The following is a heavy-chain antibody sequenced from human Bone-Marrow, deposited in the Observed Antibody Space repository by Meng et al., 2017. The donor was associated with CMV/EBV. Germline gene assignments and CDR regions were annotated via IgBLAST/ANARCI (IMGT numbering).Heavy chain of an antibody. CDR2: IIPIFGTA. D-gene: IGHD3-3*01. CDR1: GGTFSSYA. CDR3: ARRKAYDFGVGDYYYGMAV. Sequence: SVKVSCKASGGTFSSYAISWVRQAPGQGLEWMGGIIPIFGTANYAQKFQGRVTITTDESTSTAYMELSSLRSEDTAVYYCARRKAYDFGVGDYYYGMAVWGQGTTVTVSS. J-gene: IGHJ6*02. V-gene: IGHV1-69*05.